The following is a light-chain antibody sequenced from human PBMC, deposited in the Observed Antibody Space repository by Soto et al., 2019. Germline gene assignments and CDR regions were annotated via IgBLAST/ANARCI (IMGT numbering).Light chain of an antibody. V-gene: IGKV1-39*01. Sequence: DIQMTQSPSTLSASVGDRVTITCRASQSISSYLNWYQQKPGKAPKLLIYAASNLQSGVPSGFSGSGSGTDFTLTISRLQPEHFATYYCQQSYSNPYSFGQGTKLEIK. CDR3: QQSYSNPYS. CDR2: AAS. J-gene: IGKJ2*03. CDR1: QSISSY.